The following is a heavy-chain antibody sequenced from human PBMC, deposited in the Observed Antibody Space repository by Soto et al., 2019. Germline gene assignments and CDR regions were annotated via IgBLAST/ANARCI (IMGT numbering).Heavy chain of an antibody. CDR3: AREYSSSSSFDY. CDR1: GGSVSSGSYY. Sequence: SETLSLTCTVSGGSVSSGSYYWSWIRQPPGKGLEWIGYIYYSGSANYNPSLKSRVTISVDTSKNQFSLKLSSVTAADTAVYYCAREYSSSSSFDYWGQGTLVTVSS. J-gene: IGHJ4*02. CDR2: IYYSGSA. V-gene: IGHV4-61*01. D-gene: IGHD6-6*01.